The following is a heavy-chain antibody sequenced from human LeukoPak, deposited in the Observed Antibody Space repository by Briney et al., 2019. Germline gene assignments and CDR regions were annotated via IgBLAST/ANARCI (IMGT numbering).Heavy chain of an antibody. D-gene: IGHD6-25*01. J-gene: IGHJ4*02. CDR3: ARYSSGWNPNGLDY. Sequence: GGSLRLSCAASGFTFSTYTMSWVRQAPGKGLEWVSYISGSGTTIFYADSVKGRFTISRDNAKNSLYLQMNSLRADEDTAVYYCARYSSGWNPNGLDYWGQGTLVTVSS. V-gene: IGHV3-48*01. CDR2: ISGSGTTI. CDR1: GFTFSTYT.